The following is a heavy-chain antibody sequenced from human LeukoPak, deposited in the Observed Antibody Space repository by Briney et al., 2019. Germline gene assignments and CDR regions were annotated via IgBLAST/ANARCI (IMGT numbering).Heavy chain of an antibody. D-gene: IGHD3-22*01. CDR3: AKGEAYYYDSSGYYSQLFDY. J-gene: IGHJ4*02. CDR2: ISYDGSNK. Sequence: AGGSLRLSCAASGFTFSSYGMHWVRQAPGKGLEWVAVISYDGSNKYYADSVKGRFTISRDNSKNTLYLQMNSLRAEDTAVYYCAKGEAYYYDSSGYYSQLFDYWGQGTLVTVSS. V-gene: IGHV3-30*18. CDR1: GFTFSSYG.